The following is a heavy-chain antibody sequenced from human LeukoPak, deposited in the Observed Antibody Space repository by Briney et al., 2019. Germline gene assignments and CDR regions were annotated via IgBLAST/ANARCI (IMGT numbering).Heavy chain of an antibody. CDR3: ARGWGPTGLDY. CDR1: GDTFSDYH. J-gene: IGHJ4*02. CDR2: INPNSGGT. Sequence: ASVKVSCKAVGDTFSDYHIHWVRQAPGQGLQWMGWINPNSGGTILAQKFQGRVTMTRDTSIRTAYMELSSLKSDDTAVYYCARGWGPTGLDYWGQGTLVTVS. D-gene: IGHD3-9*01. V-gene: IGHV1-2*02.